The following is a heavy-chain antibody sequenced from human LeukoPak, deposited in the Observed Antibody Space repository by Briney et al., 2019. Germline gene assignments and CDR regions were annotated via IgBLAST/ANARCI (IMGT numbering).Heavy chain of an antibody. CDR3: ARLKGGFGVHFDY. CDR1: GFTFSSYW. CDR2: INHSGST. J-gene: IGHJ4*02. Sequence: GSLRLSCAASGFTFSSYWMSWIRQPPGKGLEWIGEINHSGSTNYNPSLKSRVTISVDTSKNQFSLKLSSVTAADTAVYYCARLKGGFGVHFDYWGQGTLVTVSS. D-gene: IGHD5/OR15-5a*01. V-gene: IGHV4-34*01.